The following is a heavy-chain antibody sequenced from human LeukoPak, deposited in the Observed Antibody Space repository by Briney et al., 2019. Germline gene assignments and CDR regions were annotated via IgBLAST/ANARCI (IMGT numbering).Heavy chain of an antibody. V-gene: IGHV3-30*02. J-gene: IGHJ4*02. CDR2: IRYDGTNK. Sequence: GGSLILSCAASGFTFSNFGMHWVRQAPGKGLQWVAFIRYDGTNKYYADSVKGRFSISRDTSKNTLSLQMISLRAEDTAIYYCAKDYSSSWYYFDYWGQGTLVTVSS. CDR1: GFTFSNFG. CDR3: AKDYSSSWYYFDY. D-gene: IGHD6-13*01.